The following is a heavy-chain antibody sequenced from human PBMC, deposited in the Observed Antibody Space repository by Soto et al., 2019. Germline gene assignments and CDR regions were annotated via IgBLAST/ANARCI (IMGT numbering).Heavy chain of an antibody. J-gene: IGHJ5*02. CDR1: GGSIRGSSHY. V-gene: IGHV4-39*02. CDR3: TGRHLCWFDP. CDR2: IYYTGTT. Sequence: QLQLQESGPGLVKPSETLSLTCTVSGGSIRGSSHYWGWIRQPPGKGLEWIGSIYYTGTTFYNPSLQSRVTISVDSSRNHFSVHLSSVTAADTAVYDCTGRHLCWFDPWVQEGLV.